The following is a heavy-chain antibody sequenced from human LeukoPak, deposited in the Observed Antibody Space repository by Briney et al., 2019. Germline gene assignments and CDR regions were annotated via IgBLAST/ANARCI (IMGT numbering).Heavy chain of an antibody. Sequence: GGSLRLSCAASGFTLSSYAMSWVRQAPGKGLEWVSGISDSGGGAYSADSVKGRFTISRDNSKNTLYLQMNSLRAEYTAVYYCARGLYYSYYYMDVWGKGTTVTVSS. J-gene: IGHJ6*03. CDR1: GFTLSSYA. CDR2: ISDSGGGA. CDR3: ARGLYYSYYYMDV. V-gene: IGHV3-23*01.